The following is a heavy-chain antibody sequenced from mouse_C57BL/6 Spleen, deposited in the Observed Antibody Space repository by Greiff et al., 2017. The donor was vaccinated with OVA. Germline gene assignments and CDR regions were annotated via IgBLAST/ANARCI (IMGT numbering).Heavy chain of an antibody. CDR3: ARDGNYEGYVEV. D-gene: IGHD2-1*01. J-gene: IGHJ1*03. CDR1: GFTFSDYY. V-gene: IGHV5-16*01. CDR2: INYDGSST. Sequence: EVMLVESEGGLVQPGSSMKLSCTASGFTFSDYYMAWVRQVPEKGLEWVANINYDGSSTYYLDSLKSRFIISRDNAKNILYLQMSSLKSEDTATYYCARDGNYEGYVEVWGTGTTVTVSS.